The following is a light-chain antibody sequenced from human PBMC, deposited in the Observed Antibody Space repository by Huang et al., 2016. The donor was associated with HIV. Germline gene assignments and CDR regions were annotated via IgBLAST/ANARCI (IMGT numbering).Light chain of an antibody. V-gene: IGKV3-11*01. CDR2: DVS. CDR1: QSVGTY. Sequence: EIVLTQSPATLSLSPGERATLSCRASQSVGTYLGWYQQKLGQAPRLLISDVSKRASGITARFSGSGSGTDFTLTISSLEPEDFAVYYCQQRRDWPPYTFGQGTKLEIK. J-gene: IGKJ2*01. CDR3: QQRRDWPPYT.